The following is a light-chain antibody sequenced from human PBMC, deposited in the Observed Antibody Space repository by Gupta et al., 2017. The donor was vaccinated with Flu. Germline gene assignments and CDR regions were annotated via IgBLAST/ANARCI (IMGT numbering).Light chain of an antibody. Sequence: PSSVSASVGDRVTIACRASQDVGNWLAWYQQKPGEVPKLLIYGASRLQRGVPSRFSGSGSGTDFTLAISSLQSEDFATYYCQQSSSFPRTFGQGTRVEIK. CDR2: GAS. J-gene: IGKJ1*01. V-gene: IGKV1-12*01. CDR1: QDVGNW. CDR3: QQSSSFPRT.